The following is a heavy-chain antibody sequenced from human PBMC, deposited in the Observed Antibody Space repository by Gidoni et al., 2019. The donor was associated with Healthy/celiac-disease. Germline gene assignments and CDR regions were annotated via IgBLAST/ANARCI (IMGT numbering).Heavy chain of an antibody. J-gene: IGHJ4*02. CDR1: GGTFSSYA. Sequence: QVQLVQSGAEVKEPGSSVKVSCKASGGTFSSYAISWVRQAPGQGLEWMGGIIPIFGKANYAQNVQGRVTITADEATSTAYMELSSLRSEDTAVYYCARSGTGRITMHYWGQGTLVTVSS. CDR3: ARSGTGRITMHY. D-gene: IGHD3-10*01. CDR2: IIPIFGKA. V-gene: IGHV1-69*01.